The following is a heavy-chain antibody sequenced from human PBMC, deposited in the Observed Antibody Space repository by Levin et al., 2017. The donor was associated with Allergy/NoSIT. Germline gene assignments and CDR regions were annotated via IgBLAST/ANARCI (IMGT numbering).Heavy chain of an antibody. D-gene: IGHD4-17*01. Sequence: GGSLRLSCAASGFTFSSYSMNWVRQAPGKGLEWVSSISSSSSYIYYADSVKGRFTISRDNAKNSLYLQMNSLRAEDTAVYYCARHPPTVTKDGFSGYWGQGTLVTVSS. CDR2: ISSSSSYI. CDR3: ARHPPTVTKDGFSGY. J-gene: IGHJ4*02. CDR1: GFTFSSYS. V-gene: IGHV3-21*01.